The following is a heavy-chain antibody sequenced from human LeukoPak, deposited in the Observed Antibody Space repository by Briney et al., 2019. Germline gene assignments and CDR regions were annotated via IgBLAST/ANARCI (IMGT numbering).Heavy chain of an antibody. Sequence: GASVTVSCKASGYTFTSYAMHWVRQAPGQRLERMGWINAGNGNTKYSQKFQGRVTITRDTSASTAYMELSSLRSEDTAVYYCAREWELYGGAFDIWGQGTMVTVSS. J-gene: IGHJ3*02. CDR2: INAGNGNT. V-gene: IGHV1-3*01. CDR1: GYTFTSYA. CDR3: AREWELYGGAFDI. D-gene: IGHD1-26*01.